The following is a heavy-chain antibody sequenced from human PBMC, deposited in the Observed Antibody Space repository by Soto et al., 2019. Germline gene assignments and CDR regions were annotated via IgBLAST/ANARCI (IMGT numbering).Heavy chain of an antibody. CDR2: IFSSGST. V-gene: IGHV4-4*07. J-gene: IGHJ5*02. CDR1: GGSINTFC. Sequence: PSETLSLTCTVSGGSINTFCWSWVRQPAGKGLEWIGRIFSSGSTSFNPSLESRVAMSVDRSKSQFSMKLASVTAADTAVYYCARGVGGSGLNWFDPWGQGTLVTVSS. D-gene: IGHD6-19*01. CDR3: ARGVGGSGLNWFDP.